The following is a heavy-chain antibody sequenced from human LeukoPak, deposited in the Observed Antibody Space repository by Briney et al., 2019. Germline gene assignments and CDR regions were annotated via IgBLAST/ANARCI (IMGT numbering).Heavy chain of an antibody. CDR1: GYTFTSYD. CDR2: IIPIFGTA. V-gene: IGHV1-69*13. D-gene: IGHD4-11*01. Sequence: SVKVSCKASGYTFTSYDISWVRQAPGQGLEWMGGIIPIFGTANYAQKFQGRVTITADESTSTAYMELSSLRSEDTAVYYCARTSTVTTWIDYWGQGTLVTVSS. CDR3: ARTSTVTTWIDY. J-gene: IGHJ4*02.